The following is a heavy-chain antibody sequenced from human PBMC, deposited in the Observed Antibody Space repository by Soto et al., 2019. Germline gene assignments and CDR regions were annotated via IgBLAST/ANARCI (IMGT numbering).Heavy chain of an antibody. Sequence: GGSLRLSCTASGFNFSNHAMSWVRQAPGKGLEWVSVISGSGGTTYYADSVKGRFTISRDNSKNTLYLQMNSLRAEDTATYCAKDLGIITFMYYFGSWGLGTLVTVSS. CDR1: GFNFSNHA. CDR2: ISGSGGTT. CDR3: AKDLGIITFMYYFGS. J-gene: IGHJ4*02. D-gene: IGHD3-16*01. V-gene: IGHV3-23*01.